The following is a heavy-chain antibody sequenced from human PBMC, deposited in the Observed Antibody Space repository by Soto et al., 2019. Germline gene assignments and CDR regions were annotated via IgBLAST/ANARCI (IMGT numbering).Heavy chain of an antibody. Sequence: GGSLRLSCAASGFTFSNAWMSWVRQAPGKGLEWVGRIKNKTDGGTTDYAVPVRGRFTISRDDSKNTLYLQMNSLKTEDTAVYYCTSSSTGPWGQGTLVTVSS. CDR2: IKNKTDGGTT. D-gene: IGHD6-13*01. V-gene: IGHV3-15*01. CDR1: GFTFSNAW. J-gene: IGHJ5*02. CDR3: TSSSTGP.